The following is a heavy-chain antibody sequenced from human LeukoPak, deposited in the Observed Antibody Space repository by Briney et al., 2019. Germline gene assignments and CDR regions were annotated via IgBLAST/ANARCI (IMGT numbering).Heavy chain of an antibody. V-gene: IGHV3-30*18. CDR1: GFTFSSYG. J-gene: IGHJ4*02. CDR3: AKEAYYYDSSGYLDY. Sequence: QPGRSLRLSCAASGFTFSSYGMHWVRQAPGKGLEWVAVISYDGSNKYYADSVKGRFTISRDNSKNTLYLQMNSLRAEDTAAYYCAKEAYYYDSSGYLDYWGQGTLVTVSS. D-gene: IGHD3-22*01. CDR2: ISYDGSNK.